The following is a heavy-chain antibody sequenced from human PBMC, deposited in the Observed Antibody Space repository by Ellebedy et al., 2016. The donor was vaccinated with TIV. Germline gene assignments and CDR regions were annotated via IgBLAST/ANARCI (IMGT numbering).Heavy chain of an antibody. V-gene: IGHV3-48*02. CDR2: IKSSSNPI. CDR1: GFTFRSYS. J-gene: IGHJ5*02. CDR3: SRDGGRGGGNDL. Sequence: GESLKISCAASGFTFRSYSMNWVRQAPGKGLEWVSHIKSSSNPIYYADSVKGRFIISRDNAKNSLYLQMNNLRDEDTAVYHCSRDGGRGGGNDLWGQGTLVIVSS. D-gene: IGHD3-16*01.